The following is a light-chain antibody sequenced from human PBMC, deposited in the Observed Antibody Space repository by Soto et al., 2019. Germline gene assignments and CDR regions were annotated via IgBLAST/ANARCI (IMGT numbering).Light chain of an antibody. CDR1: SSDIGGYNR. V-gene: IGLV2-14*01. J-gene: IGLJ3*02. Sequence: QSVLTQPASVTGSPGQSITISCTGSSSDIGGYNRVSWYRHYPATAPKLLIYEVIFRPSGVSSRFSGSQSGNTASLTISGLQPEDEADYYCSSYTNRNSWVFGGGTKLTVL. CDR3: SSYTNRNSWV. CDR2: EVI.